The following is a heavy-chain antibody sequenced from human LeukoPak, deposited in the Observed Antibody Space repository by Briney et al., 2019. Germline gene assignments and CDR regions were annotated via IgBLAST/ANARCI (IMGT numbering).Heavy chain of an antibody. V-gene: IGHV1-2*02. J-gene: IGHJ6*02. CDR3: ARDREYNNYLLVYGMDV. D-gene: IGHD4-11*01. CDR2: MNPNSGDT. CDR1: GYTFTGYY. Sequence: ASVKVSCKAYGYTFTGYYIHWVRQAPGQGLEWMGWMNPNSGDTNHAQKFQGRFTMTTDTSIRTAYMELSSLRSDDTAVYYCARDREYNNYLLVYGMDVWGQGTTVTVSS.